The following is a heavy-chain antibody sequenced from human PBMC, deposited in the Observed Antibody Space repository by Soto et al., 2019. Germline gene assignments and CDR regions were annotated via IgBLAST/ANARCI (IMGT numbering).Heavy chain of an antibody. Sequence: SETLSLTCTVSGGSISSGGYYWSWIRQHPGKGLEWIGYIYYSGSTYYNPSLKSRVTISVDTSKNQFSLKLSSVTAADTAVYYCARAHGSGSSSWFDPWGQGTLVTVSS. CDR2: IYYSGST. V-gene: IGHV4-31*03. CDR3: ARAHGSGSSSWFDP. D-gene: IGHD3-10*01. J-gene: IGHJ5*02. CDR1: GGSISSGGYY.